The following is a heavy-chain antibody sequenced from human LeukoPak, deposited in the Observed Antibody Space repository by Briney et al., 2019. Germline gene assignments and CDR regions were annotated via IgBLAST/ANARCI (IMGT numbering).Heavy chain of an antibody. CDR3: ARVDCRSTSCTTNWFDP. Sequence: SQTLSLTCTVSGGSVSSGRYYWSWIRQPAGKGLEWIGHIYTTGSSNYNPSLESRVIMSVDTSKNQFSLKPNSMTAADTAVYYCARVDCRSTSCTTNWFDPWGQGTLVTVSS. V-gene: IGHV4-61*09. CDR2: IYTTGSS. D-gene: IGHD2-2*01. CDR1: GGSVSSGRYY. J-gene: IGHJ5*02.